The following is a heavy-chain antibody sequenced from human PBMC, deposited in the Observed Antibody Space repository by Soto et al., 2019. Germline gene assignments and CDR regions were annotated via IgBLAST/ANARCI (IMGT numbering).Heavy chain of an antibody. CDR3: ASRIAAAGRMIYYGMDV. D-gene: IGHD6-13*01. V-gene: IGHV3-30-3*01. J-gene: IGHJ6*02. CDR2: ISYDGSNK. Sequence: PGGSLRLSCAASGFTFSSYAMHWVRQAPGKGLEWVAVISYDGSNKYYADSVKGRFTISRDNSKNTLYLQMNSLRAEDTAVYYCASRIAAAGRMIYYGMDVWGQGTTVTVSS. CDR1: GFTFSSYA.